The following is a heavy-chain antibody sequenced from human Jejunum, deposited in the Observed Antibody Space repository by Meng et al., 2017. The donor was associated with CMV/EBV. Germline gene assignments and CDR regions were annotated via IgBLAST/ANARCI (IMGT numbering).Heavy chain of an antibody. Sequence: AVSGFSYSNFWMSWVRQSPGMGLEWVANLTQDGSATYYADSVKGRFTISRDNAKNSLYLQMDSLRVEDTAVYYCARGGVPYGMDVWGQGTTVTVSS. V-gene: IGHV3-7*01. J-gene: IGHJ6*02. CDR2: LTQDGSAT. D-gene: IGHD2-8*01. CDR1: GFSYSNFW. CDR3: ARGGVPYGMDV.